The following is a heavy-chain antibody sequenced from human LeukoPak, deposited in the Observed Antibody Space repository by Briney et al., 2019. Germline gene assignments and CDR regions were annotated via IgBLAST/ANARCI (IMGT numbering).Heavy chain of an antibody. CDR3: AREVSWTTVTTRHYFYYYMDV. V-gene: IGHV1-46*01. Sequence: GASVKVSCKASGYSFTDFHVHWVRQAPGQGLEWVGIINPTSGATTYAQKFQGRVTMTGDMSTSTVYMKLSGLGSEDTAVYYCAREVSWTTVTTRHYFYYYMDVWGKGTTVTVSS. D-gene: IGHD4-11*01. CDR1: GYSFTDFH. CDR2: INPTSGAT. J-gene: IGHJ6*03.